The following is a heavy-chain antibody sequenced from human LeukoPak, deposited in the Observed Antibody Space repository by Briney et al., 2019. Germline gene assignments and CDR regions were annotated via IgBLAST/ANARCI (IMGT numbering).Heavy chain of an antibody. D-gene: IGHD3-22*01. CDR3: ASRRDYDSSGYYSAFDI. V-gene: IGHV3-21*01. Sequence: GGSLRLSCAASGFTFSSYSMNWVRQAPGKGLEWVSSISSSSSYIYYADSVKGRFTISRDNAKNSLYLQMNSLRAEDTAVYYCASRRDYDSSGYYSAFDIWGQGTMVTVSS. CDR1: GFTFSSYS. J-gene: IGHJ3*02. CDR2: ISSSSSYI.